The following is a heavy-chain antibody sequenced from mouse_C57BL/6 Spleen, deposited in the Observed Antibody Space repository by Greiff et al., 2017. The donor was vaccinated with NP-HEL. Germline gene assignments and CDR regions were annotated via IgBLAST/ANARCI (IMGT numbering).Heavy chain of an antibody. J-gene: IGHJ3*01. CDR2: INPNNGGT. D-gene: IGHD2-14*01. CDR1: GYTFTDYY. CDR3: ASVRREAWFAY. Sequence: EVQLQQSGPELVKPGASVKISCKASGYTFTDYYMNWVKQSHGKSLEWIGDINPNNGGTSYNQKFKGKATLTVDKSSSTAYMELRSLTSEDSAVYYCASVRREAWFAYWGQGTLVTVSA. V-gene: IGHV1-26*01.